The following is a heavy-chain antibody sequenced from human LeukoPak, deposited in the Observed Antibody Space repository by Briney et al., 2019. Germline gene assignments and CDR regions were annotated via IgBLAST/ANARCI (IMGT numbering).Heavy chain of an antibody. CDR1: GGSFSGYY. Sequence: PSETLSLTRAVYGGSFSGYYWSWIRQPPGKGLEWLGEINHSGSTNYNPSLKSRVTISVDTSKNQFSLKLSSVTAADTAVYYCARAPIRFLEWLSAGYFDYWGQGTLVTVSS. V-gene: IGHV4-34*01. D-gene: IGHD3-3*01. J-gene: IGHJ4*02. CDR2: INHSGST. CDR3: ARAPIRFLEWLSAGYFDY.